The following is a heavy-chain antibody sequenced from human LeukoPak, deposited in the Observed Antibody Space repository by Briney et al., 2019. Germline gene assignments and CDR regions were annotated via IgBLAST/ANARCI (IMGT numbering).Heavy chain of an antibody. CDR1: GFTFSNYA. CDR2: ISGSGGIT. J-gene: IGHJ4*02. V-gene: IGHV3-23*01. Sequence: GSLRLSCAASGFTFSNYAMSWVRQAPGKGLEWVSVISGSGGITYYADSVKGRITISRDNSKNTLYVQMNSLRADDTAVYYRARAYCSSISCPSDYWGQGTLVTVSS. CDR3: ARAYCSSISCPSDY. D-gene: IGHD2-2*01.